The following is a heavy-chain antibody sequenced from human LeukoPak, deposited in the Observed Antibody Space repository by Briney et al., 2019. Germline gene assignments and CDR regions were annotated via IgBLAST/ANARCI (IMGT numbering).Heavy chain of an antibody. Sequence: SETLSLTCTVSGGSISSSSYYWGWIRQPPGKGLEWIGSIYYSGSTYYNPSLKSRVTISVDTSKNQFSLKLSSVTAADTAVYYCASAGFYMKGPFDYWGQGTLVTVSS. CDR3: ASAGFYMKGPFDY. CDR1: GGSISSSSYY. V-gene: IGHV4-39*01. CDR2: IYYSGST. J-gene: IGHJ4*02.